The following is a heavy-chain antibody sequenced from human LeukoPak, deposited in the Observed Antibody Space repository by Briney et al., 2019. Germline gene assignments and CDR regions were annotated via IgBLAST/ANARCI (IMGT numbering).Heavy chain of an antibody. CDR1: GDSFSSHY. Sequence: SETLSLTCTVSGDSFSSHYWSWVRQPPGRGLEWIGYVSYIGSTNYNPSLMSRVTISVDTSKNQFSLKLSAVTAADTAVYYCARVNRKAYFDYWGQGTLVTVSS. V-gene: IGHV4-59*11. D-gene: IGHD1-14*01. J-gene: IGHJ4*02. CDR3: ARVNRKAYFDY. CDR2: VSYIGST.